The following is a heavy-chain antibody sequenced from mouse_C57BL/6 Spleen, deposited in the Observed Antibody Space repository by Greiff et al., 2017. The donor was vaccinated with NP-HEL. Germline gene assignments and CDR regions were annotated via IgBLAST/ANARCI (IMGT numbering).Heavy chain of an antibody. Sequence: EVQRVESGGSLVKPGGSLKLSCAASGFTFSDYGMHWVRQAPEKGLEWVAYISSGSSTIYYADTVKGRFTISRDNAKNTLFLQMTSLRSEDTAMYYCAREGLSYGNYPYFDYWGQGTTLTVSS. CDR3: AREGLSYGNYPYFDY. D-gene: IGHD2-1*01. CDR1: GFTFSDYG. J-gene: IGHJ2*01. V-gene: IGHV5-17*01. CDR2: ISSGSSTI.